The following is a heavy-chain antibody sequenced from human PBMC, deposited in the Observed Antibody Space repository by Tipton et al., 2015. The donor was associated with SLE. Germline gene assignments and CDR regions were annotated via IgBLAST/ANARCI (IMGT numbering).Heavy chain of an antibody. CDR3: ARGRYYDSSGLGY. J-gene: IGHJ4*02. D-gene: IGHD3-22*01. CDR2: IYYSGST. CDR1: GGSISSGDYY. Sequence: TLSLTCAVSGGSISSGDYYWSWIRQPPGKGLEWIGYIYYSGSTYYNPSLKSRVTISVDTSKNQFSLKLSSVTAADTAVYYCARGRYYDSSGLGYWGQGTLVTVSS. V-gene: IGHV4-30-4*01.